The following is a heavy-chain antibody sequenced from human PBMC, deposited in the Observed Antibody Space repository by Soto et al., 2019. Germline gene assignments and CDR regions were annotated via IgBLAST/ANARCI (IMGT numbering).Heavy chain of an antibody. Sequence: PGGSLRLSCAASGFTFSGYAMSWVRQAPGKGLEWVSGISGSGFNTYYAHSVKGRFTISRDNSKNTVYLQMNSLRADDTAVYYCAKDITMVRGVIIEDWFDPWGQGTLVTVSS. J-gene: IGHJ5*02. CDR3: AKDITMVRGVIIEDWFDP. V-gene: IGHV3-23*01. CDR2: ISGSGFNT. CDR1: GFTFSGYA. D-gene: IGHD3-10*01.